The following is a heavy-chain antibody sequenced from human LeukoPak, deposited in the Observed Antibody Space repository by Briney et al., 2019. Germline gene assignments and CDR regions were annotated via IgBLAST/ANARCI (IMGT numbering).Heavy chain of an antibody. D-gene: IGHD4-17*01. CDR3: GADTVTHHGGAFDI. J-gene: IGHJ3*02. CDR2: IYPGDSDT. CDR1: GYSFISHW. Sequence: GESLKISCKGSGYSFISHWIGWVRQMPGKGLEWMGIIYPGDSDTRYSPSFQGQVTISADKSISTAYLQWSSLKASDTAMYYCGADTVTHHGGAFDIWGQGTMVTVSS. V-gene: IGHV5-51*01.